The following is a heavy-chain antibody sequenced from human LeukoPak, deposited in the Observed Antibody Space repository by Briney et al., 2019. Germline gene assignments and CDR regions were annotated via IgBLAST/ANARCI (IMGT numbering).Heavy chain of an antibody. Sequence: SQTLSLTCAISGDSVSSNSAAWNWIRQSPSRGLEWLGRTYYRSKWYNDYAVSVKSRITINPDTSKNQFSLKLSSVTAADTAVYYCARENRAAVAGTHYYYYMDVWGKGTTVTISS. CDR3: ARENRAAVAGTHYYYYMDV. CDR2: TYYRSKWYN. D-gene: IGHD6-19*01. V-gene: IGHV6-1*01. J-gene: IGHJ6*03. CDR1: GDSVSSNSAA.